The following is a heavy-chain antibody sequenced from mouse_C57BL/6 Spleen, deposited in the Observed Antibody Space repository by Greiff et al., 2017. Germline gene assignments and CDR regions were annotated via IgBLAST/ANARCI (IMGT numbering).Heavy chain of an antibody. Sequence: VQLVESGAELVKPGASVKISCKASGYAFSSYWLNWVKQRPGKGLEWIGQVFPGDGGTNYNGKFKGKATLTADKSSSTAYMQLSSLTTEDSAVYFCASYVSSPWFAYWGQGTLVTVSA. CDR3: ASYVSSPWFAY. CDR2: VFPGDGGT. V-gene: IGHV1-80*01. D-gene: IGHD1-1*01. J-gene: IGHJ3*01. CDR1: GYAFSSYW.